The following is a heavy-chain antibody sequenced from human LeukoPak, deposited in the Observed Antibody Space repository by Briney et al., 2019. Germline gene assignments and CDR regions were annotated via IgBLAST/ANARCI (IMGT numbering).Heavy chain of an antibody. CDR1: GFTFSMYA. CDR3: ARDPSSGWYLKGWFDP. D-gene: IGHD6-19*01. CDR2: ISYDGNNA. Sequence: GGSLRLSCAASGFTFSMYALHWVRQAPGKGLEWVALISYDGNNADYVDSVKGRFTISRDNSKNTLFLQMNSLRAEDTAVYYCARDPSSGWYLKGWFDPWGQGTLVTVSS. V-gene: IGHV3-30*01. J-gene: IGHJ5*02.